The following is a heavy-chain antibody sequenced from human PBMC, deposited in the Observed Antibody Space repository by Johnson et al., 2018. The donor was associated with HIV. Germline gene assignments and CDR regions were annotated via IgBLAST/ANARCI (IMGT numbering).Heavy chain of an antibody. CDR2: IRYDGSNK. CDR1: GFTFSSYG. J-gene: IGHJ3*02. V-gene: IGHV3-30*02. CDR3: TTDEEAFDI. Sequence: QVQLVESGGGVVQPGGSLRLSCAASGFTFSSYGMHWVRQAPGKGLEWVAFIRYDGSNKYYTDSVKGLSTISRDNSKNTLYLQMNSLKTEDTAVYYCTTDEEAFDIWGQGTMVTVSS.